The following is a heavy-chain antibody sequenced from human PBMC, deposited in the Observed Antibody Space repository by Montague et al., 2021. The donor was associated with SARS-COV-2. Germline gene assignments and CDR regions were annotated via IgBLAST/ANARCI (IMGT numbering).Heavy chain of an antibody. J-gene: IGHJ5*02. CDR2: IYWYDDK. V-gene: IGHV2-5*01. Sequence: VKPTQTLTLTCTFSGFSLNTSGEGVGWVRQPPGKALEWLALIYWYDDKPYSPSLKSRSTISKNTTKNEVVLKVANMAPVDTATYYCARYGDYGSWFDPWGQGTLVTVSS. CDR1: GFSLNTSGEG. D-gene: IGHD4-17*01. CDR3: ARYGDYGSWFDP.